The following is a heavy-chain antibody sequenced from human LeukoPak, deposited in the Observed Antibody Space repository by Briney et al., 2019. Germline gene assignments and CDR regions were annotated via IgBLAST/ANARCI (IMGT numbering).Heavy chain of an antibody. V-gene: IGHV4-31*03. CDR3: ARVPGQHRYCSGGSCYDMPDY. CDR2: IYYSGST. Sequence: PSETLSLTCTVSGGSISSGGYYWSWIRQHPGKGLEWIGYIYYSGSTYYNPSLKSRVTISVDTSKNQFSLKLSSVTAADTAVYYCARVPGQHRYCSGGSCYDMPDYWGQGTLVTVSS. D-gene: IGHD2-15*01. J-gene: IGHJ4*02. CDR1: GGSISSGGYY.